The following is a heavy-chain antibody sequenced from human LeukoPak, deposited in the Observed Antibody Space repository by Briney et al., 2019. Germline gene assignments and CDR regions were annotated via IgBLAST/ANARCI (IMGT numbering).Heavy chain of an antibody. CDR1: GFTVSDYW. D-gene: IGHD3-10*01. CDR2: INSDGSV. Sequence: GGSLRLSCAASGFTVSDYWMHWVRQTPGKGLVWVSRINSDGSVNYADSVKGRVTISRDSAKNTLYLHMNSLRVEDTAVYYCARGRGVYGWFDPWAREPWSPSPQ. J-gene: IGHJ5*02. CDR3: ARGRGVYGWFDP. V-gene: IGHV3-74*01.